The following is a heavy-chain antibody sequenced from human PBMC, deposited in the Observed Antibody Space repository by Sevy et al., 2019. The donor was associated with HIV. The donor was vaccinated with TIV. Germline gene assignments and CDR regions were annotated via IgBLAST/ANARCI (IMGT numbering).Heavy chain of an antibody. CDR2: MYRGGST. V-gene: IGHV4-38-2*01. D-gene: IGHD1-26*01. CDR3: AADSGNCYGAFDI. Sequence: SETLSLTCAVSGYSINSGYYWGWVRQPPGKGLEWIGSMYRGGSTYYNPSLKSRVTISVDTSKKQFSLKLSSVTAADTAVYYCAADSGNCYGAFDIWGQGTMVTVSS. J-gene: IGHJ3*02. CDR1: GYSINSGYY.